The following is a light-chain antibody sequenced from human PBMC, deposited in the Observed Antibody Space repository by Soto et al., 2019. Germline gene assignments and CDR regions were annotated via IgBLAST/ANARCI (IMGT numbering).Light chain of an antibody. J-gene: IGKJ5*01. Sequence: DIQMTQSPSTLSASVGDRVAITCRASQSINNWLAWYQLKPGKAPKLLIYDASTLESGVPSRFSGSGSGTDFTFTISSLQPEDIATYYCQQYDNLPIAFGQGTRLEI. V-gene: IGKV1-5*01. CDR1: QSINNW. CDR2: DAS. CDR3: QQYDNLPIA.